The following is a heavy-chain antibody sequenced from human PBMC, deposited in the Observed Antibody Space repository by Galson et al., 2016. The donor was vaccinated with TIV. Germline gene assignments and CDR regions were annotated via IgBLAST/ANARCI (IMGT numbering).Heavy chain of an antibody. Sequence: SVKVSCKASGVTFNSHAINWVRQAPGQGLEWMGGITGIFGVAKYAQKFQGRVTITADESTNTAYMELNSLISEDTAVYYCARDRYCSSVSCSFDNNWFDPWGQGTLVTVSS. CDR1: GVTFNSHA. CDR2: ITGIFGVA. V-gene: IGHV1-69*13. D-gene: IGHD2-2*01. CDR3: ARDRYCSSVSCSFDNNWFDP. J-gene: IGHJ5*02.